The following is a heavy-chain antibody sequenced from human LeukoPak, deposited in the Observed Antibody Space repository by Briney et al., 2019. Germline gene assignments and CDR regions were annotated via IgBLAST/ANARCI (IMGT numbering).Heavy chain of an antibody. CDR3: ITTLGDPRDLLTGFTTEAFDM. V-gene: IGHV3-15*01. Sequence: GGSLRLSCAASGFVFNNALMSWVRQAPGKGLEWVGRIKSKNDGGTTDYAAPVKGRFTISRDDSQSTLYLQMNSLTNAGTAIYYCITTLGDPRDLLTGFTTEAFDMWGQGTKVTVSS. CDR2: IKSKNDGGTT. J-gene: IGHJ3*02. CDR1: GFVFNNAL. D-gene: IGHD3-9*01.